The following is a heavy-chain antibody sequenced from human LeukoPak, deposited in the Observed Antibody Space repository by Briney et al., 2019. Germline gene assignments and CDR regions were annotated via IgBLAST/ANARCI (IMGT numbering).Heavy chain of an antibody. Sequence: GGSLRLSCAASGFTCSSYGMHWVRQAPGKELEWVAFIRDDGSNKLYADSVKGRFTISRDNSKNTLYLQMNSLRAEDTAVYYCAKTYSSSWYFDCWGQGTLVTVSS. D-gene: IGHD6-13*01. CDR1: GFTCSSYG. CDR3: AKTYSSSWYFDC. J-gene: IGHJ4*02. CDR2: IRDDGSNK. V-gene: IGHV3-30*02.